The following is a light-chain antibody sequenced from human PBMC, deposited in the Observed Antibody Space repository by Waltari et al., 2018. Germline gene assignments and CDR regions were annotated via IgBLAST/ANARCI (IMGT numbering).Light chain of an antibody. V-gene: IGLV2-14*01. CDR2: DVS. CDR1: NSDVGGYDF. CDR3: NSYSTSSTFV. J-gene: IGLJ1*01. Sequence: QSALTQPASVSGSPGQSITISCTGSNSDVGGYDFVFWYQQHPGKAPTLMIYDVSNRPSGVSNRFSGSKSGNTASLTISGLQPEDAADYYCNSYSTSSTFVFGTGTRVTVL.